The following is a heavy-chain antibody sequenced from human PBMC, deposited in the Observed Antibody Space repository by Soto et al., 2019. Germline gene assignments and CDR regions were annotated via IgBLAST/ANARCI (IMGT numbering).Heavy chain of an antibody. D-gene: IGHD6-6*01. CDR3: AKTTAYSSSILPFDY. Sequence: EVQLLESGGGLVQPGGSLRLSCAASGFTFSSYAMSWVRQAPGKGLEWVSAISGSGGSTYYADSVKGRFTXSRDNSKXXXXXXXXXXXXXXTAVYYCAKTTAYSSSILPFDYWGQGTLVTVSS. CDR2: ISGSGGST. V-gene: IGHV3-23*01. CDR1: GFTFSSYA. J-gene: IGHJ4*02.